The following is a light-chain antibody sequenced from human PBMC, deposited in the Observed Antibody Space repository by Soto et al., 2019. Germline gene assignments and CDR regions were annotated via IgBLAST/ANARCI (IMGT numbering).Light chain of an antibody. Sequence: DIQMTQSPSTLSAFAGDRVTITCRASQSISNWLAWYQQKPGKAPKLLIYKASILESGVPSRCSGSGSGTEFTLTISSLQPDDFATYYCQQYNSYSERTFGQGNKVEIK. CDR3: QQYNSYSERT. CDR2: KAS. J-gene: IGKJ1*01. V-gene: IGKV1-5*03. CDR1: QSISNW.